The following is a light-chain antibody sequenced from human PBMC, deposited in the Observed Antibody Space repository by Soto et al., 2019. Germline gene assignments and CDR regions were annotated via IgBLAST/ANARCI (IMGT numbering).Light chain of an antibody. CDR1: SSDVGGYNY. J-gene: IGLJ2*01. CDR3: CSYAGSYTV. V-gene: IGLV2-11*01. CDR2: DVS. Sequence: QSVLTQPRSVSGSPGQSVTISCTGTSSDVGGYNYVSWYQQHPGKAPKLMIYDVSKRPSGVPDRFSGSKSGNTASLTISGLQAEEDADYYCCSYAGSYTVVGGGTKVTVL.